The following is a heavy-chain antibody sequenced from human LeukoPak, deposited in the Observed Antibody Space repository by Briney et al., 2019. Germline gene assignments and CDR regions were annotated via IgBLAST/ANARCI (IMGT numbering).Heavy chain of an antibody. CDR1: GFTFSSYA. CDR3: ARDTVLLWFGEYFDY. Sequence: PGRSLRLSCAASGFTFSSYAMHWVRQAPGKGLEWVAVISYDGSNKYYADSVKGRFTTSRDNSKNTLYLQMNSLRAEDTAVYYCARDTVLLWFGEYFDYWGQGTLVTVSS. V-gene: IGHV3-30*04. D-gene: IGHD3-10*01. J-gene: IGHJ4*02. CDR2: ISYDGSNK.